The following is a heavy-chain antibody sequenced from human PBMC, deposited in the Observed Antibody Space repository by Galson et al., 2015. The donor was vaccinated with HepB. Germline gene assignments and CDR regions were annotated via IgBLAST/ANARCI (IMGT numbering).Heavy chain of an antibody. CDR1: GYTFTGYY. Sequence: SVKVSCKASGYTFTGYYMHWVRQAPGQGLEWMGWINPNSGGTNYAQKFQGRFTMTRDTSISTAYMELSRLRSDDTAVYYCARDMVAAAGRDWYFDLWGRGTLVTVSS. D-gene: IGHD6-13*01. CDR2: INPNSGGT. V-gene: IGHV1-2*02. CDR3: ARDMVAAAGRDWYFDL. J-gene: IGHJ2*01.